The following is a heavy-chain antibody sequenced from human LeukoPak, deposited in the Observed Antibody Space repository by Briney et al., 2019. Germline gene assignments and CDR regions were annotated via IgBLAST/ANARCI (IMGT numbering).Heavy chain of an antibody. D-gene: IGHD3-22*01. J-gene: IGHJ3*02. CDR2: IYSGGST. CDR1: GFTVSSNY. Sequence: GGSLRLSCAASGFTVSSNYMSWVRQAPGKGLEWVSVIYSGGSTYYADSVKGRFTISRHNSKNTLYLQMNGLRAEDTAVYYCARGFDYYDSSGSSDYHAFDIWGQGTMVTVSS. V-gene: IGHV3-53*04. CDR3: ARGFDYYDSSGSSDYHAFDI.